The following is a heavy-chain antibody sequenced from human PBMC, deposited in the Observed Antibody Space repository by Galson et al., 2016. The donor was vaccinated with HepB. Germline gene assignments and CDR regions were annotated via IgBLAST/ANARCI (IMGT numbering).Heavy chain of an antibody. CDR3: ARGRAGQDTLPDS. CDR2: ISGSGDRT. CDR1: GFTFSTYG. J-gene: IGHJ4*02. D-gene: IGHD2-15*01. Sequence: SLRLSCAASGFTFSTYGLSWVRQAPGKGLEWVSGISGSGDRTHYADSVKGRFTLSRDNSKNTLFLQMNSLSADDTAVYYCARGRAGQDTLPDSWGQGTLVTVSS. V-gene: IGHV3-23*01.